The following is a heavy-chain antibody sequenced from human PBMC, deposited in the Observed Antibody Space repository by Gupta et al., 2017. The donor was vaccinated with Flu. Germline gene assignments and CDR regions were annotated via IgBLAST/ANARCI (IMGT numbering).Heavy chain of an antibody. D-gene: IGHD6-13*01. CDR3: AKDRSGNPAIDY. V-gene: IGHV3-23*01. Sequence: YAMNWVRQAPGKGLEWVSTVGAGGDRTYYADSVMGRFTISRDNSKNTVYLQMNSLRGDDTAVYYCAKDRSGNPAIDYWGQGTLVTVS. J-gene: IGHJ4*02. CDR1: YA. CDR2: VGAGGDRT.